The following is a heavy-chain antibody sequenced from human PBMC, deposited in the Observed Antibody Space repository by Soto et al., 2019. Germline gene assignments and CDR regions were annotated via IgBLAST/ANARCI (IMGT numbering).Heavy chain of an antibody. V-gene: IGHV4-34*01. CDR1: GGSFSGYY. D-gene: IGHD3-10*01. CDR3: ARGSVLSFGEYDL. CDR2: INHSGST. Sequence: QVQLQQWGAGLLKPLETLSFTCAVYGGSFSGYYWSWIRQPPGKGLEWIGEINHSGSTKDNPSLKSRVTISVDTSKNQFSLKLSSVTAADTAVYYCARGSVLSFGEYDLWGRGTLVTVSS. J-gene: IGHJ2*01.